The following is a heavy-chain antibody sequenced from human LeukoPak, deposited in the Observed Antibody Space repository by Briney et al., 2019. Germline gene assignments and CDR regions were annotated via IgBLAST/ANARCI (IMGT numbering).Heavy chain of an antibody. D-gene: IGHD3-10*01. CDR1: GYTFTSYY. J-gene: IGHJ3*02. Sequence: ASVKVSCKASGYTFTSYYMHWVRQAPGQGLEWMGWINTNTGNPTYAQGFTGRFVFSLDTSVSTAYLQISSLKAEDTAVYYCARALWFGELWEDAFDIWGQGTMVTVSS. CDR3: ARALWFGELWEDAFDI. CDR2: INTNTGNP. V-gene: IGHV7-4-1*02.